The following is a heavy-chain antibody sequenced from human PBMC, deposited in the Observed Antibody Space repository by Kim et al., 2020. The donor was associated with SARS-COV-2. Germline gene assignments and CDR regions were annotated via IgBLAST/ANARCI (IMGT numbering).Heavy chain of an antibody. CDR1: GFTFSTHY. D-gene: IGHD3-16*01. Sequence: GGSLRLSCEASGFTFSTHYMSWVRQAPGKGLEWVVNIKEDASDESYADTVKGRFTISRDNARNSLYLQMNNLRVEDTAVYYCAKGWGFDNWGQGTLVTVS. V-gene: IGHV3-7*01. J-gene: IGHJ4*02. CDR2: IKEDASDE. CDR3: AKGWGFDN.